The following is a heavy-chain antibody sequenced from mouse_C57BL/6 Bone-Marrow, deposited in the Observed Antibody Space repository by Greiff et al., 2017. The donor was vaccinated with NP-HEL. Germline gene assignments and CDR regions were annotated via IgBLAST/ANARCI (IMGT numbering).Heavy chain of an antibody. J-gene: IGHJ4*01. D-gene: IGHD2-5*01. V-gene: IGHV5-16*01. CDR3: AREAYYSNLYYAMDY. CDR2: INYDGSST. Sequence: EVMLVESEGGLVQPGSSMKLSCTASGFTFSDYYMAWVRQVPEKGLEWVANINYDGSSTYYLDSLKSRFIISRDNAKNILYLQMSSLKSEDTATYYCAREAYYSNLYYAMDYWGQGTSVTVSS. CDR1: GFTFSDYY.